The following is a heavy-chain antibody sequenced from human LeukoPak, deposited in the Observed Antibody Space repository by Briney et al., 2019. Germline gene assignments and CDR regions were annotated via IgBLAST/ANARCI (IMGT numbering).Heavy chain of an antibody. Sequence: PSETLSLTCTVSGGSISSSSYYWGWIRQPPGKGLEWIGSIYYSGSTYYSPSLKSRVTISVDTSKNQFSLKLSSVTAADTAVYYCARFRDDSSGYYSPSFDYWGQGTLVTVSS. V-gene: IGHV4-39*01. J-gene: IGHJ4*02. CDR2: IYYSGST. CDR1: GGSISSSSYY. CDR3: ARFRDDSSGYYSPSFDY. D-gene: IGHD3-22*01.